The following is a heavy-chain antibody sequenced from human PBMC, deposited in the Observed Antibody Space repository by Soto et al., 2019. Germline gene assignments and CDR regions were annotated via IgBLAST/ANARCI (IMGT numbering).Heavy chain of an antibody. V-gene: IGHV3-23*01. CDR2: ISGSGGST. Sequence: GGSLRLSCAASGFTFSNAWMNWVRQAPGKGLEWVSAISGSGGSTYYADSVKGRFTISRDNSKNTLYLQMNSLRAEDTAVYYCAKGLVWGGQWLPPDAFDIWGQGTMVTVSS. CDR3: AKGLVWGGQWLPPDAFDI. D-gene: IGHD6-19*01. J-gene: IGHJ3*02. CDR1: GFTFSNAW.